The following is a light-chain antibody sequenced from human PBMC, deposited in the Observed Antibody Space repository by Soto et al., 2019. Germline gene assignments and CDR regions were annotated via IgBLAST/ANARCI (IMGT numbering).Light chain of an antibody. CDR3: QQYGSSPYT. Sequence: EIVLTQSPGTLSLSPGERATLSCRASQSVSSSYLAWYQQKPGQAPRLLIYDASSRATGIPDRFSGSGSGTDFTLTISGREPEDFAVYYCQQYGSSPYTFGQGTELEIK. V-gene: IGKV3-20*01. CDR2: DAS. CDR1: QSVSSSY. J-gene: IGKJ2*01.